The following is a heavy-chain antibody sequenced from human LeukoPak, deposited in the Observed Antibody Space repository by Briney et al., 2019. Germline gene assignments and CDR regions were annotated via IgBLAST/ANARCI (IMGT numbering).Heavy chain of an antibody. CDR2: IYPGDSDT. D-gene: IGHD6-19*01. J-gene: IGHJ3*02. V-gene: IGHV5-51*01. CDR1: GYSFTSYW. CDR3: ARHQQWTRIAVASDAFDI. Sequence: ESLKISCKGSGYSFTSYWIGWVRQMPGKGLEWMGIIYPGDSDTGYSPSFQGQVTISADKSISTAYLQWSSLKASDTAMYYCARHQQWTRIAVASDAFDIWGQGTMVTVSS.